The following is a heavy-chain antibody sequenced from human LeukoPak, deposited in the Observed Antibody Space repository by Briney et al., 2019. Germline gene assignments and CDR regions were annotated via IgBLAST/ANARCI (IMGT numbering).Heavy chain of an antibody. Sequence: ASVKVSCKASGYTFTSYDINWVRQATGQGLEWMGWMNPNSGNTGYAQKFQGRVTITADESTSTAYMELSSLRSEDTAVYYCAREEGDGYNLDDYWGQGTLVTVSS. D-gene: IGHD5-24*01. J-gene: IGHJ4*02. CDR1: GYTFTSYD. V-gene: IGHV1-8*01. CDR3: AREEGDGYNLDDY. CDR2: MNPNSGNT.